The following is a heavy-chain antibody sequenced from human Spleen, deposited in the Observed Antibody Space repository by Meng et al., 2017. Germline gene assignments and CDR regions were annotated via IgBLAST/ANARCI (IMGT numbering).Heavy chain of an antibody. Sequence: GESLKISCAASGFTFDDYGMSWVRQAPGKGLEWVSGINWNGGSTGYADSVKGRFTISRDNAKNSLYLQMDSLRAEDTAVYYCARYATLTRSTYYFDSWGQGILVTVSS. CDR1: GFTFDDYG. V-gene: IGHV3-20*04. J-gene: IGHJ4*02. CDR2: INWNGGST. D-gene: IGHD4-17*01. CDR3: ARYATLTRSTYYFDS.